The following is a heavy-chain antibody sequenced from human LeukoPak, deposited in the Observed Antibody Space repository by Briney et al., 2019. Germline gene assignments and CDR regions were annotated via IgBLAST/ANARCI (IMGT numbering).Heavy chain of an antibody. D-gene: IGHD1-26*01. V-gene: IGHV4-39*07. CDR2: IYFSGST. CDR3: VRLGTTTR. J-gene: IGHJ4*02. Sequence: SETLSLTCSVSGGSISSSNYYWGWIRQPPGKGLEWIGSIYFSGSTYYNPSLKSRVTMSVDTSKDQFSLKLTSVTAADTAVYHCVRLGTTTRWGQGTLVTVSS. CDR1: GGSISSSNYY.